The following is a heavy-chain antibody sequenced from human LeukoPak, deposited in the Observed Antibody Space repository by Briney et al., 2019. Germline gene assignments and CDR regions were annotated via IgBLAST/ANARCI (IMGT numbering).Heavy chain of an antibody. J-gene: IGHJ1*01. D-gene: IGHD2-8*01. CDR1: GGTFSSYA. Sequence: SVKVSCKASGGTFSSYAISWVRQAPGQGLEWMGGIIPIFGTANSAQRFQGRVTITADESTSTAYMELSSLRSEDTAVYYCARGPGVVLMVYAMRSEYFQHWGQGTLVTVSS. V-gene: IGHV1-69*13. CDR3: ARGPGVVLMVYAMRSEYFQH. CDR2: IIPIFGTA.